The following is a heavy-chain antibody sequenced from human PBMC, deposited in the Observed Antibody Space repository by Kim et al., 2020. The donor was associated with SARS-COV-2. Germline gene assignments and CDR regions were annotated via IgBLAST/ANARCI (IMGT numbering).Heavy chain of an antibody. CDR3: AKVWSYCSSTSCYSYYYYGMDV. CDR2: ISGGST. CDR1: GFTFSSYA. J-gene: IGHJ6*02. D-gene: IGHD2-2*02. Sequence: GGSLRLSCAASGFTFSSYAMSWVRQAPGKGLEWVSAISGGSTYYADSVKGRFTISRDNSKNTLYLQMNSLRAEDTAVYYCAKVWSYCSSTSCYSYYYYGMDVWGQGPTVTVSS. V-gene: IGHV3-23*01.